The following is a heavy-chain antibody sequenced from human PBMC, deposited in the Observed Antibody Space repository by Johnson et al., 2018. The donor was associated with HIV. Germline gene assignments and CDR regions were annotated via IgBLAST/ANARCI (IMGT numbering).Heavy chain of an antibody. Sequence: QVQLVESGGGLVQPGRSLRVSCAVSGFTFDDYFMSWIRQAPGKGLEWVSYISSSGSTIYYADSVKGRFTISRDNAKNSLYLQMNSLRAEDTAVYYCAREGTWGSNDAFDIWGQGTMVTVSS. CDR2: ISSSGSTI. V-gene: IGHV3-11*04. J-gene: IGHJ3*02. CDR1: GFTFDDYF. CDR3: AREGTWGSNDAFDI. D-gene: IGHD7-27*01.